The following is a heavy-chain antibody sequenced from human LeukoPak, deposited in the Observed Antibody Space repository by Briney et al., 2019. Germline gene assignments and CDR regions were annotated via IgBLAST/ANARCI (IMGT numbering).Heavy chain of an antibody. CDR1: GGSVSSSY. V-gene: IGHV4-59*08. J-gene: IGHJ3*02. CDR3: ARLWGGVWEDAFDI. Sequence: SETLSLTCTVSGGSVSSSYWSWIRQPPGKGLEWIGYIYYSGSTNYNPSLKSRVTISVDTSKNQFSLKLSSVTAADTAVYYCARLWGGVWEDAFDIWGQGTMVTVSS. D-gene: IGHD2-21*02. CDR2: IYYSGST.